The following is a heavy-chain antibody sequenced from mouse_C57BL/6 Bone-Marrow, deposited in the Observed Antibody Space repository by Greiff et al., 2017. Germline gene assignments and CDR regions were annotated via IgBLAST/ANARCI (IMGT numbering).Heavy chain of an antibody. CDR3: ARRGFTTVVDY. CDR1: GFTFSDYG. Sequence: EVMLVESGGGLVKPGGSLKLSCAASGFTFSDYGMHWVRQAPEKGLEWVSYISSGSSTINYADPVKCRFTIARDNAKNTLFLQETSLRSEDTAMYYCARRGFTTVVDYWGQGTTLTVSS. CDR2: ISSGSSTI. V-gene: IGHV5-17*01. J-gene: IGHJ2*01. D-gene: IGHD1-1*01.